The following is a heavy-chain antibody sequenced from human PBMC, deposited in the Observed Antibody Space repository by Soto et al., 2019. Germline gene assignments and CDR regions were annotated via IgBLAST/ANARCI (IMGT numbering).Heavy chain of an antibody. D-gene: IGHD3-9*01. J-gene: IGHJ4*02. Sequence: GGSLRLSCAASGFTVNSNNMVWVRQVPGRGLEWVSVIYSGGSTYYADSVKGRFTISRDNSKNTLYLQMNSLRAEDTAVYYCARFPLDDILTGSTSQGLDYWGQGTLVTVSS. CDR2: IYSGGST. CDR3: ARFPLDDILTGSTSQGLDY. CDR1: GFTVNSNN. V-gene: IGHV3-66*01.